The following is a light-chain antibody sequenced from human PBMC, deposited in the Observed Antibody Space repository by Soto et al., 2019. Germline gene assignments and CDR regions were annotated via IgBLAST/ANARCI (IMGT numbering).Light chain of an antibody. CDR2: DGS. CDR3: CSYAGSYTFVV. Sequence: QSALTQPRSVSGSPGQSVTISCTGTSSDVGGYTSVSWYQQHPGKAPKLIIYDGSKRPSGVPDRFSGSKSGNTASLTISGLQAEDEADYYCCSYAGSYTFVVFGGGTKLTVL. V-gene: IGLV2-11*01. J-gene: IGLJ2*01. CDR1: SSDVGGYTS.